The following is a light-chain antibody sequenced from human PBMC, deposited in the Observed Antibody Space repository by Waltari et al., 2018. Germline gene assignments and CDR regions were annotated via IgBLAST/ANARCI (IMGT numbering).Light chain of an antibody. CDR3: RQSYSTPPP. CDR1: QSISSY. V-gene: IGKV1-39*01. CDR2: AAS. J-gene: IGKJ1*01. Sequence: TCRASQSISSYLNWYQQKPGKAPKLLIYAASTVQCGVPSMFSGSGADTDFSLTISSLQPVDYSTYCCRQSYSTPPPFSHGTKVNIK.